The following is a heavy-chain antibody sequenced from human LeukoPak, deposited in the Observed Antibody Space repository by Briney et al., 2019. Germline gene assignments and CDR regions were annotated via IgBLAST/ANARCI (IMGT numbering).Heavy chain of an antibody. CDR3: AKGGYINGWLYFDY. CDR1: GFTFSNYA. V-gene: IGHV3-23*01. J-gene: IGHJ4*02. CDR2: ISGSGGST. D-gene: IGHD6-13*01. Sequence: PGGSLRLSCAASGFTFSNYAMTWVRQAPGKGLQWFSTISGSGGSTYYADSVKGQFTISRDNSKNILYLQMNSLRAEDTALYYCAKGGYINGWLYFDYWGQGTLVTVSS.